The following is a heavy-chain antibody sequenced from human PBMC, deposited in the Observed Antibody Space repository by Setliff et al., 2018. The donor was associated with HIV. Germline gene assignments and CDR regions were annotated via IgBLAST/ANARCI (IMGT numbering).Heavy chain of an antibody. J-gene: IGHJ4*02. Sequence: SETLSLTCTVSGGSISNYYWGWIRQSPGKGLEWIGNVYHTGRAFYNPSLQSRVTISVDTSKNQFSLKLTSVTAADTAVYYCATADYMYGRNIFDYWDQGTLVTVSS. CDR3: ATADYMYGRNIFDY. V-gene: IGHV4-59*04. CDR1: GGSISNYY. D-gene: IGHD5-12*01. CDR2: VYHTGRA.